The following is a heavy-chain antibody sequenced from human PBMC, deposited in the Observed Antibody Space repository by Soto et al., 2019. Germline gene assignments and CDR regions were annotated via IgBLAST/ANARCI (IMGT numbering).Heavy chain of an antibody. CDR2: IIPIFGTA. Sequence: QVQLVQSGAEVKKPGSSVKVSCKASGGTFSSYAISWVRQAPGQGLEWMGGIIPIFGTANYAQKFQGRVTITADESTSTAYMELSSLRSEDTAVYYCARDLVVVAATLGHYYYDGMDVWGQGTTVTVSS. CDR3: ARDLVVVAATLGHYYYDGMDV. D-gene: IGHD2-15*01. V-gene: IGHV1-69*01. CDR1: GGTFSSYA. J-gene: IGHJ6*02.